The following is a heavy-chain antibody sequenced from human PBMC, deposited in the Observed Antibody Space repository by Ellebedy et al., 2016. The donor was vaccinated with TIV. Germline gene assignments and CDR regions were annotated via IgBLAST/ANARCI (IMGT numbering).Heavy chain of an antibody. CDR2: ISYDGSNK. D-gene: IGHD6-19*01. V-gene: IGHV3-30-3*01. CDR1: GFTFSSYA. Sequence: GESLKISCAASGFTFSSYAMHWVRQAPGKGLEWVAVISYDGSNKYYADSVKGRFTISRDNSKNTLFLQMNSLRPEDTAVYYCARDITAVAGILIQYFQHWGQGTHITVSS. J-gene: IGHJ1*01. CDR3: ARDITAVAGILIQYFQH.